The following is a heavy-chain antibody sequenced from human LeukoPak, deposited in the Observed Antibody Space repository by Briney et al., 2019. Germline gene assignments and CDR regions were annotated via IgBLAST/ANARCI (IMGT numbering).Heavy chain of an antibody. J-gene: IGHJ4*02. D-gene: IGHD5-24*01. CDR1: GGSISSYY. CDR3: ARALSTSWLDY. CDR2: IFYSGST. Sequence: SETLSLTCTVSGGSISSYYWSWIRQPAGKGLEWIGYIFYSGSTNYNPSLKSRVTISIDTSKNQFSLRLSSVTAADTAVYYCARALSTSWLDYWGQGTLVTVSS. V-gene: IGHV4-59*01.